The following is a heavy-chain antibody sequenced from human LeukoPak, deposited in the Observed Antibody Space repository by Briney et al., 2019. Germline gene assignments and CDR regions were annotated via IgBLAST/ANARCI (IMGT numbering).Heavy chain of an antibody. CDR1: GYTFTGYY. CDR3: ARVGQRIAAAGMSGIYYYYYGMDV. V-gene: IGHV1-2*02. J-gene: IGHJ6*02. D-gene: IGHD6-13*01. Sequence: ASVKVSCKASGYTFTGYYMHWVRQAPGQGLEWMGWINPNSGGTNYAQKFQGRVTMTRDTSISTAYMELSRLRSDDTAVYHCARVGQRIAAAGMSGIYYYYYGMDVWGQGTTVTVSS. CDR2: INPNSGGT.